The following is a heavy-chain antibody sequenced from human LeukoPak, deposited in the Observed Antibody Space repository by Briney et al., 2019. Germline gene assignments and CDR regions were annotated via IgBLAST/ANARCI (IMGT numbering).Heavy chain of an antibody. V-gene: IGHV3-23*01. CDR2: ISGSGGGT. CDR3: AKDQTRSGSYDY. D-gene: IGHD1-26*01. J-gene: IGHJ4*02. CDR1: GFTFSSYA. Sequence: PGGSLRLSCAASGFTFSSYAMSWVRQAPGKGLEWVSAISGSGGGTYYADSVKGRFTISRDNSKNTLYLQMNSLRAEDTAVYYCAKDQTRSGSYDYWGQGTLVTVSS.